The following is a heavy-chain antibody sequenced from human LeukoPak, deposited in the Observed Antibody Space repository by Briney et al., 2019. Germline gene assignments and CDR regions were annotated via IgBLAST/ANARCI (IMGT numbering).Heavy chain of an antibody. Sequence: SETLSLTCAVYGGSFSGYYWSWIRQPPGKGLEWIGEINHSGSTNYNPSLKSRVTISVDTSKNQFSLKLSSVTAADTAVYYCARENELVVGYYFDYWGQGTLVTVSS. V-gene: IGHV4-34*01. CDR1: GGSFSGYY. CDR3: ARENELVVGYYFDY. D-gene: IGHD6-6*01. J-gene: IGHJ4*02. CDR2: INHSGST.